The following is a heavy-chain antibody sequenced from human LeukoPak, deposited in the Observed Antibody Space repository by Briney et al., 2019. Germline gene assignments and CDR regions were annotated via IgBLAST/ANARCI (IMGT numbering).Heavy chain of an antibody. CDR2: ISSRSSDS. CDR1: GFTFSSYA. V-gene: IGHV3-23*01. J-gene: IGHJ6*02. Sequence: PGGSLRLSCAASGFTFSSYAMSWVRQAPGKGLEWVSSISSRSSDSYYPDSVKGRFSISRDNSKNTLYLQINSLRAEDTAVYYCVRPGYSSDSSVSFYYAMDVWGQGTTVTVSS. CDR3: VRPGYSSDSSVSFYYAMDV. D-gene: IGHD6-19*01.